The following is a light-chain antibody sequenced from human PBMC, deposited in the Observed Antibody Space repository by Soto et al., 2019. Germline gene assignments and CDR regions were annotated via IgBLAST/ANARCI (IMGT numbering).Light chain of an antibody. CDR1: QSVSSN. V-gene: IGKV3-15*01. CDR2: VAS. J-gene: IGKJ5*01. CDR3: QQYNNWPPIT. Sequence: EIVLTQSPGTLSLSPGDRATLSCRASQSVSSNLAWYQQKPGQAPRLLIYVASTRATGIPARFSGSGSGTEFTLTISSLQSEDFAVYYCQQYNNWPPITFGQGTRLEIK.